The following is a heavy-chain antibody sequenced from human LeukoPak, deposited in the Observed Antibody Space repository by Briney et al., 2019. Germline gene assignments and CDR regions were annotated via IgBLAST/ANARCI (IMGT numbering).Heavy chain of an antibody. CDR1: GYTFTSYY. CDR3: ARGASRAYDFWSGYYGPASFYMDV. V-gene: IGHV1-46*01. CDR2: INPSGGST. Sequence: ASVKVSCKASGYTFTSYYMHWVRQAPGQGLEWMGIINPSGGSTSYAQKFQGRVTMTRDMSTSTVYMELSSLRSEDTAVYYCARGASRAYDFWSGYYGPASFYMDVWGKGTTVTVSS. D-gene: IGHD3-3*01. J-gene: IGHJ6*03.